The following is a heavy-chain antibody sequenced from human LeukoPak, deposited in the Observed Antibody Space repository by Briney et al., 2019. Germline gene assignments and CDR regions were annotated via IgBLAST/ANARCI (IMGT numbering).Heavy chain of an antibody. J-gene: IGHJ5*02. CDR2: IYPGDSDT. CDR1: RYSFTSYW. D-gene: IGHD4-11*01. Sequence: GESLKISCKGSRYSFTSYWIGWVRQMPGKGLEWMGIIYPGDSDTRYSPSFQGQVTISADKSISTAYLQRSSLKASDTAMYYCARRLGTVTTNNWFDPWGQGTLVTVSS. CDR3: ARRLGTVTTNNWFDP. V-gene: IGHV5-51*01.